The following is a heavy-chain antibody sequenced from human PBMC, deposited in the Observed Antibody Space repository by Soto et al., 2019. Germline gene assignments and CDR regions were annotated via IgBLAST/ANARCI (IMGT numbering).Heavy chain of an antibody. CDR1: GFTFSSYA. D-gene: IGHD6-13*01. Sequence: PGGSLRLSCAASGFTFSSYAMSWVRQAPGKGLEWVSAISGSGGSTYYADSVKGRFTISRDNSKNTLYLQMKSQRAEDTAVYYCAKDRPIAAAGNLFDYWGQGTLVTVSS. V-gene: IGHV3-23*01. J-gene: IGHJ4*02. CDR3: AKDRPIAAAGNLFDY. CDR2: ISGSGGST.